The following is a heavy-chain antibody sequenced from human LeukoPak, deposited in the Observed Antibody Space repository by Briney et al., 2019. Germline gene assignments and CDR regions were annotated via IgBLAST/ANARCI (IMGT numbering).Heavy chain of an antibody. J-gene: IGHJ6*03. V-gene: IGHV1-69*13. Sequence: ASVKVSCKASGGTFSSYAISWVRQAPGQGLEWMGGIIPIFGTANYAQKFQGRVTITADESTSTAYMELSSLRSEDTAVYYCAVGYSYGYYYYYMDVWGKGTTVTISS. CDR2: IIPIFGTA. CDR3: AVGYSYGYYYYYMDV. D-gene: IGHD5-18*01. CDR1: GGTFSSYA.